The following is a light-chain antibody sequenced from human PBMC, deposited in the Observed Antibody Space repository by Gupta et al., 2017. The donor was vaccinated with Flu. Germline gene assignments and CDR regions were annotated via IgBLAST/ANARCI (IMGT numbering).Light chain of an antibody. J-gene: IGKJ1*01. V-gene: IGKV1-5*03. CDR2: QAS. CDR1: QCISSW. CDR3: QQYNNYWT. Sequence: DIQLTHSPSTLSASVGDRVAITCRASQCISSWLAWYQQKAGKAPKLLIYQASSLESGVPSRFSGSGSGTEFTLTISSLQPDDFATYYCQQYNNYWTFGQGTKVEIK.